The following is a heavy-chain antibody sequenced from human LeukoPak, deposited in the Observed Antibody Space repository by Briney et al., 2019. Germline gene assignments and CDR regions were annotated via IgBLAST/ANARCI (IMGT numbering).Heavy chain of an antibody. CDR1: GYTFAGYY. CDR3: AREFYDSSGIKYAFDT. CDR2: IDPDSGGT. Sequence: ASLKVSCKASGYTFAGYYIHWVRQAPGQGLEWMGCIDPDSGGTKSAQKFQGRLTMTRDTSINTAYMELSRLISDDTAVYYCAREFYDSSGIKYAFDTWGQGTMITVSS. J-gene: IGHJ3*02. D-gene: IGHD3-22*01. V-gene: IGHV1-2*02.